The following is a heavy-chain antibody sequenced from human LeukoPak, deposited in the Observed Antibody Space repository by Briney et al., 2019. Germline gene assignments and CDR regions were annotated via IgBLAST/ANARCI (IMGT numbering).Heavy chain of an antibody. Sequence: GGSLRLSCAASGFTFGTYAMSWVRQAPGKGLEWISAISGSGGSTYYADSVKGRFTISRDNSKNTLYLQMNSLRAEDTAVYYCVKAWSPRFGGPDYWGQGTLVTVSS. D-gene: IGHD2-15*01. CDR3: VKAWSPRFGGPDY. V-gene: IGHV3-23*01. CDR2: ISGSGGST. CDR1: GFTFGTYA. J-gene: IGHJ4*02.